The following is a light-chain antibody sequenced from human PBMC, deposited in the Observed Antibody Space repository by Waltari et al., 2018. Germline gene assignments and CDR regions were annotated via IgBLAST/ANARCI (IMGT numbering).Light chain of an antibody. J-gene: IGKJ3*01. CDR1: QSVGSY. CDR2: DAS. CDR3: QLRSNWPPLFT. V-gene: IGKV3-11*01. Sequence: EIVLTQSPASLSLSPGDRATLSCRASQSVGSYLAWYQQKPGQAPRLLIYDASNRATGIPARFSGSGSGTDFTLTISSLEPEDFAVYYCQLRSNWPPLFTFGPGTKVEIK.